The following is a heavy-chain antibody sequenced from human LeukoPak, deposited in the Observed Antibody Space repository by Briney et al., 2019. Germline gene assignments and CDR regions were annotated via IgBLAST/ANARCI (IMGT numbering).Heavy chain of an antibody. V-gene: IGHV3-33*08. D-gene: IGHD2-15*01. Sequence: GGSLRLSCAAFGLTFSNYAMNWVRQAPGKGLEWVAVIWYVGSNKYYVDSVKGRFTISRDNSKNTLYLQMNSLRAEDTAVYYCARGYCSGGSCSISDYWGQGTLVTVSS. CDR2: IWYVGSNK. CDR3: ARGYCSGGSCSISDY. CDR1: GLTFSNYA. J-gene: IGHJ4*02.